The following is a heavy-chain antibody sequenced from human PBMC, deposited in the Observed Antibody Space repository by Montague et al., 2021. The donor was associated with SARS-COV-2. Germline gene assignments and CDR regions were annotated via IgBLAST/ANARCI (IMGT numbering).Heavy chain of an antibody. CDR2: FYYSGNT. CDR1: GGSISSSNYC. Sequence: SETLSLTCTVSGGSISSSNYCWGWIRQPPGKGLDWIVIFYYSGNTNYNPSLKSRVTISVDTSNNQSSLKLSSVTAADTAVYYCARGPKMSGELADYWGQGTLVTVSS. D-gene: IGHD4-17*01. V-gene: IGHV4-39*01. J-gene: IGHJ4*02. CDR3: ARGPKMSGELADY.